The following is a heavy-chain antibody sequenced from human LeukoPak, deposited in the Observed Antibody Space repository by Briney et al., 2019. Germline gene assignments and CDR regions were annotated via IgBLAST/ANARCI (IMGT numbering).Heavy chain of an antibody. J-gene: IGHJ4*02. D-gene: IGHD1-26*01. CDR1: GFTFSSYA. CDR2: ISGSGGST. V-gene: IGHV3-23*01. Sequence: GGSLRLSCTGSGFTFSSYAMSWVRQAPGKGLEWVSAISGSGGSTYYADSVKGRFTISRDNSKNTLYLQMNSLRAEDTAVYYCAKGMGANFDYWGQGTLVTVSS. CDR3: AKGMGANFDY.